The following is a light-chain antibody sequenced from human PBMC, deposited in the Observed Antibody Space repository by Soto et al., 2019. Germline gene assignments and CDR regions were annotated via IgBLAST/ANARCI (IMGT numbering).Light chain of an antibody. Sequence: QSVLTQPRSVSGSPGQSVTISCTGNSTDVGGYNYVSWYQQHTGKVPKLMLYDVSKRPSGVPDRFSGSKSGNTASLTIAGLQAEDEADNYFGSYEGRDTLYVFGSGTKITV. CDR3: GSYEGRDTLYV. J-gene: IGLJ1*01. CDR1: STDVGGYNY. CDR2: DVS. V-gene: IGLV2-11*01.